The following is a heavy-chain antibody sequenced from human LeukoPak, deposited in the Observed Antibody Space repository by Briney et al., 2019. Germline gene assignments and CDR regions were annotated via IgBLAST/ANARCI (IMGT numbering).Heavy chain of an antibody. CDR3: ARYSYGYAEGGDNWFDP. Sequence: PSETLSLTCTVSGGSISSDNYYWGWIRQPPGKGLVGIGSICYSATTNYTPSLKSRVTIAVYTSKYQLTLRLISVTAADTVVYYCARYSYGYAEGGDNWFDPWGQGTLVTVSS. D-gene: IGHD5-18*01. J-gene: IGHJ5*02. V-gene: IGHV4-39*06. CDR2: ICYSATT. CDR1: GGSISSDNYY.